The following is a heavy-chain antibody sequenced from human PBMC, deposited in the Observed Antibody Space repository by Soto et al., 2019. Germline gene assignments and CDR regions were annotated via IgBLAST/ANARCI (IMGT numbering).Heavy chain of an antibody. J-gene: IGHJ6*02. CDR2: INPNSGGT. D-gene: IGHD6-13*01. CDR1: GYTFTGYY. V-gene: IGHV1-2*02. Sequence: ASVKVSCKASGYTFTGYYMHWVRQAPGQGLEWMGWINPNSGGTNYAQKFQGRVTMTRDTSISTAYMELSRLRSDDTAVYYCARSPRYSSSWYSLNHSYYGMDVWGQGTTVTVSS. CDR3: ARSPRYSSSWYSLNHSYYGMDV.